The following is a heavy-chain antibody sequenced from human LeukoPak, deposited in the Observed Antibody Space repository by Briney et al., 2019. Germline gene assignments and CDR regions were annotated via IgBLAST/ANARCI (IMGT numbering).Heavy chain of an antibody. D-gene: IGHD4-17*01. CDR1: GFTFSSYA. CDR2: ISGSGGST. J-gene: IGHJ3*02. CDR3: AKIILDYGDYSDAFDI. Sequence: PGGSLRLSCAASGFTFSSYAMSWVRQAPGKGLEWVSAISGSGGSTYYADSVKGRFTISRDNSKNTLYLQMNSLRAEDTAVYYCAKIILDYGDYSDAFDIWGQGTMVTVSS. V-gene: IGHV3-23*01.